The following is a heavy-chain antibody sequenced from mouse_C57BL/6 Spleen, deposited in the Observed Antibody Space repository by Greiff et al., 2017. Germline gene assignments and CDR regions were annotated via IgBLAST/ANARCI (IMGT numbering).Heavy chain of an antibody. CDR1: GYTFTSYW. D-gene: IGHD1-1*01. CDR3: AKSSVRGSSLYAMDY. Sequence: QQSCKASGYTFTSYWMQWVKQRPGQGLEWIGEIDPSDSSTNYNQKFKGKATLTVDTSSSTAYMQLSSLTSEDSEVYYCAKSSVRGSSLYAMDYWGRGTSVTVSS. V-gene: IGHV1-50*01. CDR2: IDPSDSST. J-gene: IGHJ4*01.